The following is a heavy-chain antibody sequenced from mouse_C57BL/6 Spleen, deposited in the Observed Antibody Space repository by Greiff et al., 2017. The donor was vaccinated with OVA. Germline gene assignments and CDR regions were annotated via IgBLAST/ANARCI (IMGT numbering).Heavy chain of an antibody. CDR3: AGALYGSSYGFAY. V-gene: IGHV14-2*01. CDR1: GFNIKDYY. D-gene: IGHD1-1*01. Sequence: EVKVVESGAELVKPGASVKLSCTASGFNIKDYYMHWVKQRTEQGLEWIGRIDPEDGETKYAPKFQGKATITADTSSNTAYLQLSSLTSEDTAVYYCAGALYGSSYGFAYWGQGTLVTVSA. J-gene: IGHJ3*01. CDR2: IDPEDGET.